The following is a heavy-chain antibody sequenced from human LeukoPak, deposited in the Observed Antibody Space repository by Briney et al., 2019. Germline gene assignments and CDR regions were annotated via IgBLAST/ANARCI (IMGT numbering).Heavy chain of an antibody. CDR2: IIPILGIA. Sequence: SVKVSCKASGGTFSSYAISWVRQAPGQGLEWMGRIIPILGIANYAQKFQGRVTITADKSTSTAYMELSSLRSEDTAVYYCARQGPEQLALFDYWGQGTLVTVSS. J-gene: IGHJ4*02. D-gene: IGHD6-6*01. CDR1: GGTFSSYA. CDR3: ARQGPEQLALFDY. V-gene: IGHV1-69*04.